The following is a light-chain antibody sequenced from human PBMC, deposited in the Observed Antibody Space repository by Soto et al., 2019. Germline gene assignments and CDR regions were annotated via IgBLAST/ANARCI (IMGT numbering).Light chain of an antibody. CDR1: QSVLYSSNNKNY. Sequence: DIVMTQSPDSLAVSLGERATINCKSSQSVLYSSNNKNYLAWYQQKPGQPPKLLIYWASTRESGVPDRFSGSGSGTDFTLTISGVQAEDVAVYYCQQYYSTPGFTFGPGTKVDIK. J-gene: IGKJ3*01. V-gene: IGKV4-1*01. CDR3: QQYYSTPGFT. CDR2: WAS.